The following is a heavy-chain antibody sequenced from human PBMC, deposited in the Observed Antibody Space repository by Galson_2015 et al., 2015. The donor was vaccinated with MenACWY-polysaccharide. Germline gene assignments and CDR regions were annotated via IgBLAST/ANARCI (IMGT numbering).Heavy chain of an antibody. CDR1: GYTFTSYY. Sequence: SVKVSCKASGYTFTSYYMNWVRQATGQGLEWMGIMNPTGGSTSYAQKFQGRVTMNRDTSASTGYMELSSLRSEDTAVYYCARYLTGDCSGGACSSARGGFDPWGQGTLVTVSP. D-gene: IGHD2-15*01. CDR2: MNPTGGST. V-gene: IGHV1-46*01. CDR3: ARYLTGDCSGGACSSARGGFDP. J-gene: IGHJ5*01.